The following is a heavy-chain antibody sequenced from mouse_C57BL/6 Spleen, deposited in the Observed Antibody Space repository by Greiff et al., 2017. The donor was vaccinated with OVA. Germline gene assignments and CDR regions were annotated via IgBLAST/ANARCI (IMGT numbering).Heavy chain of an antibody. J-gene: IGHJ1*03. CDR3: TESDGYYLYWYFDV. D-gene: IGHD2-3*01. CDR2: IRLKSDNYAT. V-gene: IGHV6-3*01. CDR1: GFTFSNYW. Sequence: EVKLEESGGGLVQPGGSMKLSCVASGFTFSNYWMNWVRQSPEKGLEWVAQIRLKSDNYATHYAESVKGRFTISRDDSKSSVYLQMNNLRAEDTGIYYCTESDGYYLYWYFDVWGTGTTVTVSS.